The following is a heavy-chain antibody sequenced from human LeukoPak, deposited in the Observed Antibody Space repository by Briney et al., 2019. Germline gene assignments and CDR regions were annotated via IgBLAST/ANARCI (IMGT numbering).Heavy chain of an antibody. Sequence: SETLSLTCAVYGGSFSGYYWSWIRQPPGKGLEWIGEINHSGSTNYNPSLKSRVTISVDTSKNQFSLQLSSVTAADTALYYCARLYSSGWSHIDYWGQGILVTVSS. J-gene: IGHJ4*02. CDR1: GGSFSGYY. CDR3: ARLYSSGWSHIDY. D-gene: IGHD6-19*01. V-gene: IGHV4-34*01. CDR2: INHSGST.